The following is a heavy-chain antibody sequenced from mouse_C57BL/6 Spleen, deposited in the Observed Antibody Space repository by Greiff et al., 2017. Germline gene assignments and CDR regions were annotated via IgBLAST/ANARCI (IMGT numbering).Heavy chain of an antibody. CDR3: ARGSYYGNHAFDY. V-gene: IGHV14-2*01. D-gene: IGHD2-10*01. Sequence: VQLQQSGAELVKPGASVKLSCTASGFNIKDYYMHWVKQRTEQGLEWIGRIDPEDGETKYAPEFQGKATITAEPSSNTAYLQLSSLTSEDTAVYYCARGSYYGNHAFDYWGQGTTLTVSS. CDR2: IDPEDGET. J-gene: IGHJ2*01. CDR1: GFNIKDYY.